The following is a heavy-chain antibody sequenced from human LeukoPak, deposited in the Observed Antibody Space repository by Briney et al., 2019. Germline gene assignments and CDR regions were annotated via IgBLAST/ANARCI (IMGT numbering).Heavy chain of an antibody. Sequence: GGSLRLSCAASGFTFSSFDMNWVRQAPGKGLVWVSRIKSDGSTTTYADSVKGRFTISRDNAKNSLYLQMNSLRIEDTAVYYCARAQWRRPDYWGQGTLVTVSS. J-gene: IGHJ4*02. CDR3: ARAQWRRPDY. CDR1: GFTFSSFD. D-gene: IGHD5-12*01. V-gene: IGHV3-74*01. CDR2: IKSDGSTT.